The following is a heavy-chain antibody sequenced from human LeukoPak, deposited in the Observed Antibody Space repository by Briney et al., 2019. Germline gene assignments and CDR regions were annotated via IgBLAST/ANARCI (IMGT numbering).Heavy chain of an antibody. V-gene: IGHV3-11*04. Sequence: GGSLRLSCAASGLTFSDYYMSWIRQAPGKGLEGVLYISCSGSTIYYADSVKGLFTISRDNAKNSVYLQMNSLRAGDTAVFYRARKAFGAGLDPWGQGTLVTVSS. J-gene: IGHJ5*02. CDR2: ISCSGSTI. CDR1: GLTFSDYY. CDR3: ARKAFGAGLDP. D-gene: IGHD1-26*01.